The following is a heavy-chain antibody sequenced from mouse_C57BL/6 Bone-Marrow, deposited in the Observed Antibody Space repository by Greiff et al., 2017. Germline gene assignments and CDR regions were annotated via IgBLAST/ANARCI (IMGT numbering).Heavy chain of an antibody. CDR2: IYPRSGDT. Sequence: QVQLQQSGAELVRPGASVKLSCKASGYTFTSYGISWVKQRPGQGLEWIGDIYPRSGDTYYNEKFKGKATLTAATSSSTAYMELRSLTSEDSAVSFCARREFISTVRDYWGQGTAVTVSS. D-gene: IGHD1-1*01. CDR3: ARREFISTVRDY. J-gene: IGHJ4*01. V-gene: IGHV1-81*01. CDR1: GYTFTSYG.